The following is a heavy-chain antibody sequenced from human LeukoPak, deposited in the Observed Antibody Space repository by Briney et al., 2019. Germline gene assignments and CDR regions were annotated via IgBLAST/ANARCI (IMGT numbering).Heavy chain of an antibody. V-gene: IGHV3-48*03. CDR1: GFTFRSYE. J-gene: IGHJ5*02. Sequence: GGSLRLSCAASGFTFRSYEMNWVRQAPGKGLEWVSFISGGSGTIYYADSVKGRFTISRDNAKNSLYLQTNSLRVEDTAVYYCARDRDYGDYRPVSFDLWGQGTLVTVSS. CDR2: ISGGSGTI. CDR3: ARDRDYGDYRPVSFDL. D-gene: IGHD4-17*01.